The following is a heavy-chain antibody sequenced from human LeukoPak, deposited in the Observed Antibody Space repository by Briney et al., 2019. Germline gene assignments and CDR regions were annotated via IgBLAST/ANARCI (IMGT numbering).Heavy chain of an antibody. J-gene: IGHJ6*02. V-gene: IGHV4-34*01. Sequence: SETLSLTCAVYGGSFSGYYWSWIRQPPGKGLEWIGEINHSGSTNYNPSLKSRVTISVDTSKNQFSLKLSSVTAADTAVYYCARHYYHRMDVWGQGTTVTVSS. CDR1: GGSFSGYY. CDR3: ARHYYHRMDV. CDR2: INHSGST.